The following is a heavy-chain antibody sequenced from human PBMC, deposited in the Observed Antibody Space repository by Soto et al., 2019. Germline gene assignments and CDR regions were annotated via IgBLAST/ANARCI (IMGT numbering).Heavy chain of an antibody. D-gene: IGHD1-20*01. CDR3: ARDDNPDY. CDR1: GFTFSRYW. J-gene: IGHJ4*02. CDR2: TNGDGSST. V-gene: IGHV3-74*01. Sequence: EVQLVESGGGLVQPGGSPRLSCAASGFTFSRYWMHWVRQPPGKGLVWVSRTNGDGSSTNYADSVKGRFTISRDNAKNTLYLQMNSLRAEDTAVYYCARDDNPDYWGQGTLVTVSS.